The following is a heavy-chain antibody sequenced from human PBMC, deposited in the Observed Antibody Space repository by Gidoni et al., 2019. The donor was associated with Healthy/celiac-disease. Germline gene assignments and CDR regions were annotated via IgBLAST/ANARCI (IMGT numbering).Heavy chain of an antibody. CDR2: ISAYKGKT. J-gene: IGHJ6*02. Sequence: QVQLVQSGAEVKTPGAAVKVSCKASAYTCTSYGISWVRQAPGQGLEWMGWISAYKGKTNYAQKLQGRVTMTTDTSTSKAYMELRSLRSDDTAVYYCARDGGHAAMVTRDYYGMDVWGQGTTVTVSS. CDR3: ARDGGHAAMVTRDYYGMDV. D-gene: IGHD5-18*01. CDR1: AYTCTSYG. V-gene: IGHV1-18*01.